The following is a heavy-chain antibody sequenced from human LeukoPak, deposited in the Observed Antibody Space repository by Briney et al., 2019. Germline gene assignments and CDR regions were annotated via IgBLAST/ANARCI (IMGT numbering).Heavy chain of an antibody. CDR2: IKQDGSEK. CDR3: ARAKAAAMFSSDY. V-gene: IGHV3-7*03. Sequence: GGSLRLSCAASGFTFSSYAMSWVRQAPGKGLEWVANIKQDGSEKYYVDSVKGRLTISRDNAKNLLYLQMNSLRVEDTAVYYCARAKAAAMFSSDYWGQGTLVTVSS. D-gene: IGHD6-13*01. J-gene: IGHJ4*02. CDR1: GFTFSSYA.